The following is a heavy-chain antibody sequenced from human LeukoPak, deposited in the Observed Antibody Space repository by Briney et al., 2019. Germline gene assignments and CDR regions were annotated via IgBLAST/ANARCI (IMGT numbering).Heavy chain of an antibody. J-gene: IGHJ4*02. Sequence: GGSLRLSCAASGFSFSSYSMNWVRQAPGPGLEWVSYISGSGNAKHYTDSVKGRFTISRDNAKNALYLQMDSLKAEDTAVYFCARDYLYAFDYWGQGTLVTVSS. CDR3: ARDYLYAFDY. CDR1: GFSFSSYS. D-gene: IGHD2-2*01. V-gene: IGHV3-48*01. CDR2: ISGSGNAK.